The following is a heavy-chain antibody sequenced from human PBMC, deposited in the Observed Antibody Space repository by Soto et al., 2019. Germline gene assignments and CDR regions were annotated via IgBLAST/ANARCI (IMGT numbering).Heavy chain of an antibody. J-gene: IGHJ4*02. CDR3: ARDKGRSPLDY. CDR2: ISSSSRTI. Sequence: EVQLVESGGGLVQPGGSLRLSCAASGFTFSSYSMNWARQAPGKGLEWISYISSSSRTIYYPDSVKGRFTISRDNAKNSLYLQMNSLRAEDTVVYYCARDKGRSPLDYWGQGTLVTVSS. D-gene: IGHD2-15*01. V-gene: IGHV3-48*01. CDR1: GFTFSSYS.